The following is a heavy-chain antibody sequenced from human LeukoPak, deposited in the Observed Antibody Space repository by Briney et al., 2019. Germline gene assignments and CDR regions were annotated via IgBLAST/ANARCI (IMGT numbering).Heavy chain of an antibody. Sequence: GGSLRLSCAASGFTSSNSAMSWVRQAPGKGLDWVSSISGSGDTAYHADSVKGRFTISRDNSKNTLYMQMNSLRAEDTAIYYCAKAKYCTSTTCPPNWFDPWGQGTLVTVSS. CDR1: GFTSSNSA. V-gene: IGHV3-23*01. D-gene: IGHD2-2*01. CDR2: ISGSGDTA. J-gene: IGHJ5*02. CDR3: AKAKYCTSTTCPPNWFDP.